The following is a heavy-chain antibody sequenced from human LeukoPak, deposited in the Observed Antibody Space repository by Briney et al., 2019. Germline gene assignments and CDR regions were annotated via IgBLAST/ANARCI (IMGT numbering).Heavy chain of an antibody. Sequence: SETLSLTCTVSGGSISISNYYWGWIRQPPGKGLEWIGSMSYSGRTYYNPSLKTRVTVSLDTSKNQFSLNLISVTAADTAVYYCASRKLGNDYWGQGILVTVTS. CDR1: GGSISISNYY. V-gene: IGHV4-39*07. D-gene: IGHD7-27*01. CDR3: ASRKLGNDY. J-gene: IGHJ4*02. CDR2: MSYSGRT.